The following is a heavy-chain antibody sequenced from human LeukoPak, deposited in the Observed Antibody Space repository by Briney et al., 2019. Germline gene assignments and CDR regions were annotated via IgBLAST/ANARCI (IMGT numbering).Heavy chain of an antibody. V-gene: IGHV3-30*02. J-gene: IGHJ6*03. D-gene: IGHD1-26*01. CDR1: GFTFSSYG. Sequence: PGGSLRLSCAASGFTFSSYGMHWVRQAPGKGLEWVAFIRYDGSNKYYADSVKGRFTISRDNSKNTLYLQMNSPRAEDTAVYYCAKDKEVGALYYYYMDVWGKGTTVTVSS. CDR2: IRYDGSNK. CDR3: AKDKEVGALYYYYMDV.